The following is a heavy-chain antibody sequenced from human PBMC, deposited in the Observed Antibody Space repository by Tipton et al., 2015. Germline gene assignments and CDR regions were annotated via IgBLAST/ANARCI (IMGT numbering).Heavy chain of an antibody. Sequence: SLRLSCEASGFSFSNYWMTWVRQAPGKGLEWVANIKPDGSESYYLESVKGRFTFSRDNAKNSLYLQMNRLRAEDTAVYYCARGHSAGSYYSCWSDPWGQGTLVTVAS. D-gene: IGHD2-15*01. CDR1: GFSFSNYW. V-gene: IGHV3-7*01. J-gene: IGHJ5*02. CDR3: ARGHSAGSYYSCWSDP. CDR2: IKPDGSES.